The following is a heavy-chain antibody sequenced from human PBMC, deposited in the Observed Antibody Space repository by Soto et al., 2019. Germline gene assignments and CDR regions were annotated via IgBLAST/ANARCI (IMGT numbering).Heavy chain of an antibody. CDR1: GGSVRGSLYY. CDR3: ARALVTDYNSRDYHYYFAMDV. V-gene: IGHV4-31*03. CDR2: VYHTGTT. D-gene: IGHD3-22*01. Sequence: SETLSLTCTVSGGSVRGSLYYWSWIRPLPGKGLEWIANVYHTGTTYYNPSLKSRVSMSVDTSQNQFSLILASVTAADTAVYYCARALVTDYNSRDYHYYFAMDVWGQGTSVTVSS. J-gene: IGHJ6*02.